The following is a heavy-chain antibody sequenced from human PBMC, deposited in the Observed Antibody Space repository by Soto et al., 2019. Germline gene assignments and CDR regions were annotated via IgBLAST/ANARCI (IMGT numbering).Heavy chain of an antibody. Sequence: DVQLLEAGGDLVQPGGSLRLSFAASGFTFRSYPMNWVRQAPGKGLEWVSGMSSIGGSIYYADSVKGRFTISRDNSKNTLYLQMNSRRVEDTAVYYCARDWSFDYWGQGALVTVSS. CDR1: GFTFRSYP. V-gene: IGHV3-23*01. CDR3: ARDWSFDY. D-gene: IGHD2-21*01. J-gene: IGHJ4*02. CDR2: MSSIGGSI.